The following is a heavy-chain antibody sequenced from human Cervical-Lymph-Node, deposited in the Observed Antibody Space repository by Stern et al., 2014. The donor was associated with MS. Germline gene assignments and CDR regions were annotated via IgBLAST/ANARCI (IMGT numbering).Heavy chain of an antibody. CDR1: GYSFTIYY. J-gene: IGHJ4*02. Sequence: EVQLLESGAEVKKPGESLKISCKLSGYSFTIYYIAWVRQMPGKGLEWMGVIYPYDSDTTYSPPFQGQVTISADKSITTAYLQWSSLRASDTAMYYCARHVQGFDYWGQGTLVTVSS. CDR2: IYPYDSDT. CDR3: ARHVQGFDY. V-gene: IGHV5-51*01.